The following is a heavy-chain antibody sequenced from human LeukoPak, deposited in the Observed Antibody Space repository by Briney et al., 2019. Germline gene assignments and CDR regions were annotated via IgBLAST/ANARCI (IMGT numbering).Heavy chain of an antibody. CDR1: GFTFSEHY. CDR3: TRVGDYSSSWNY. V-gene: IGHV3-72*01. CDR2: SRNKANSYST. Sequence: PGGSLRLSCAVSGFTFSEHYMDWVRQAPGKGLGWVGGSRNKANSYSTDYAASVIGRFTISRDDSKNSLDLQMNSLKIEDTAMYYCTRVGDYSSSWNYWGQGTLVTVSS. J-gene: IGHJ4*02. D-gene: IGHD3-22*01.